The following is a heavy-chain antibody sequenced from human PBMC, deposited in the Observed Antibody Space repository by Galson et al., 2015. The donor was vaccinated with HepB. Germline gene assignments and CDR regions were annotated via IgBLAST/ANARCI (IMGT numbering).Heavy chain of an antibody. J-gene: IGHJ4*02. CDR1: GGSISSDDYY. CDR2: IYYTGNT. D-gene: IGHD6-13*01. CDR3: AREPVRWEQQLVFD. V-gene: IGHV4-30-4*01. Sequence: TLSLTCIVSGGSISSDDYYWSWIRQPPGKGLEWIGYIYYTGNTYYNPSLKSRVTISVDTSKNQFSLRVRSVTAADTAIYYCAREPVRWEQQLVFDWGQGTLVTVSS.